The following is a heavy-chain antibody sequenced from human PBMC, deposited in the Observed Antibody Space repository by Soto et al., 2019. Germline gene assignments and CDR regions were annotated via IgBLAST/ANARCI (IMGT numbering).Heavy chain of an antibody. Sequence: QVQLQGSGPGLVKPSQTLSLTCTVSGGSISSGGYYWSWIRQHPGKGLEWIGYIYYSGSTYYNPSLKSRVTISVDTSKNQFSLKLSSVTAADTAGYYCAGGWVVSSSWYVSNWFDPWGQGTLVTVSS. V-gene: IGHV4-31*03. CDR3: AGGWVVSSSWYVSNWFDP. CDR1: GGSISSGGYY. CDR2: IYYSGST. J-gene: IGHJ5*02. D-gene: IGHD6-13*01.